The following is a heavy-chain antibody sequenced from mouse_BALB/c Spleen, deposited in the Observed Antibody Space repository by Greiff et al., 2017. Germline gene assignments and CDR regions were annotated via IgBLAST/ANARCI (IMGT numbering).Heavy chain of an antibody. V-gene: IGHV1-4*02. D-gene: IGHD2-10*02. CDR3: ARRRYGKSYFDV. Sequence: VQLVESAAELARPGASVKMSCKASGYTFTSYSMPWVKQRPGQGLEWIGYINPSSGYTEYNQKFKDKTTLTADTSSSTAYMQLSSLTSEDSAVYYCARRRYGKSYFDVWGAGTTVTVSS. CDR2: INPSSGYT. J-gene: IGHJ1*01. CDR1: GYTFTSYS.